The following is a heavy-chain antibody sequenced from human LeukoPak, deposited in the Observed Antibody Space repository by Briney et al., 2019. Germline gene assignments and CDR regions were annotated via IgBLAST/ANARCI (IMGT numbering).Heavy chain of an antibody. CDR3: ARSPSTVTTFWSNYYYMDV. CDR1: GYTFTSYD. V-gene: IGHV1-8*01. D-gene: IGHD4-17*01. Sequence: ASVKVSCKASGYTFTSYDINWVRQATGQGLEWMGWMNPNSGNTGYAQKFQGRVTMTRNTSISTAYMELSSLRSEDTAVYYCARSPSTVTTFWSNYYYMDVWGKGTTVTISS. J-gene: IGHJ6*03. CDR2: MNPNSGNT.